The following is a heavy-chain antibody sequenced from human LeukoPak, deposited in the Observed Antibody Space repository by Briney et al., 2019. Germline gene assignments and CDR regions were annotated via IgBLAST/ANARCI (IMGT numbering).Heavy chain of an antibody. D-gene: IGHD2-15*01. V-gene: IGHV3-30*18. Sequence: PGGSLRLSCAASGFTFSNHWMSWVRQAPGKGLEWVAVISHDGSNIYYGDSVKGRFSISRDNSKNTLYLQMNSLRVEDTAVYYCAKDPYRVVVATGNYLDPWGQGTLVTVSS. CDR2: ISHDGSNI. CDR3: AKDPYRVVVATGNYLDP. J-gene: IGHJ5*02. CDR1: GFTFSNHW.